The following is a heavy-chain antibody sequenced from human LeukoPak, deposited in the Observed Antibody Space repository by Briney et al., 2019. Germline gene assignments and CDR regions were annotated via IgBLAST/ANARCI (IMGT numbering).Heavy chain of an antibody. J-gene: IGHJ4*02. V-gene: IGHV1-24*01. CDR2: FDPEDGET. CDR3: ATRALRYFDWLLPAFDY. CDR1: GYTLTELS. D-gene: IGHD3-9*01. Sequence: GASVKVSCKVSGYTLTELSMHWVRQAPGKGLEWMGGFDPEDGETIYAQKFQGRVTMTEDTSTDTAYMELSSLRSEDTAVYYCATRALRYFDWLLPAFDYWGQGTLVTVSS.